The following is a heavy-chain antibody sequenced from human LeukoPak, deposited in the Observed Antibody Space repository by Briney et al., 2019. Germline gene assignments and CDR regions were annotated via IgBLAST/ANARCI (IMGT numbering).Heavy chain of an antibody. CDR1: GFTFSSYA. J-gene: IGHJ3*02. Sequence: GGSLRLSCSASGFTFSSYAMHWVRQAPGKGLEYVSAISSNGGSTYYADSVKGRFTISRDNSKNTLYLQMNSLRAEDTAVYYCARGFTMIVVVPKRGAFDTWGQGTMVTVSS. V-gene: IGHV3-64*04. D-gene: IGHD3-22*01. CDR3: ARGFTMIVVVPKRGAFDT. CDR2: ISSNGGST.